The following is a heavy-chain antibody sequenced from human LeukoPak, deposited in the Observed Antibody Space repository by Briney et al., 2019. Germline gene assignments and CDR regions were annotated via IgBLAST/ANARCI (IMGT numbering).Heavy chain of an antibody. V-gene: IGHV4-39*01. CDR1: GGSISSSSYY. J-gene: IGHJ6*04. Sequence: SETLSLTCTVTGGSISSSSYYWGCIRQPPGKGLECIGSIYYSGSTYYNPSLKSRVTISVDTSKNQFSLKLSSVTAADTAVYYCQGLKKDLVVVPAAPEDVWGKGTTVTVSS. CDR3: QGLKKDLVVVPAAPEDV. CDR2: IYYSGST. D-gene: IGHD2-2*01.